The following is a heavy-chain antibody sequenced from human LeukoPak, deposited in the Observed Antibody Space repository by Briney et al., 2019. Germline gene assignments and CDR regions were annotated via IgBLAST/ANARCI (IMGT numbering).Heavy chain of an antibody. CDR2: LYYRRGA. CDR1: GGSISGYY. V-gene: IGHV4-59*01. CDR3: ARWADCGGDCHILDH. Sequence: SETLSLTCTVSGGSISGYYWSWSRQPPGKGVEWIGNLYYRRGAWYKSSLKSRVTTSVDTSKNEFSLKLTSVTAADTAVYFCARWADCGGDCHILDHWGQGILVTVSS. J-gene: IGHJ4*02. D-gene: IGHD2-21*02.